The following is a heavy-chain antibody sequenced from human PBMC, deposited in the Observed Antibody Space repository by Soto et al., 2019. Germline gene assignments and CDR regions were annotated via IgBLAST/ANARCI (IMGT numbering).Heavy chain of an antibody. D-gene: IGHD6-13*01. CDR3: ARAGVAASGSGEYAMDV. V-gene: IGHV1-2*02. Sequence: QVQVVQSGPEVKKPGASVKVSCKASGYTLTDYYMHWVRQAPGQGLEWMGWINPNNGGSKSAQKFQDRVTMISDTSINTAYLELSRLTSDDTAVYYCARAGVAASGSGEYAMDVWGQGTTVIVSS. CDR1: GYTLTDYY. J-gene: IGHJ6*02. CDR2: INPNNGGS.